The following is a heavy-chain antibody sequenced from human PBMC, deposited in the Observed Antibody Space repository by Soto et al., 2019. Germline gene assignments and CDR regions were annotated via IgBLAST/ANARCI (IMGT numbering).Heavy chain of an antibody. CDR3: ARNVPVTTLGY. D-gene: IGHD4-17*01. CDR1: GVTVSNNL. CDR2: IYSGGGT. J-gene: IGHJ4*02. Sequence: EAQLVESGGGLVQPGGSLRLSCAASGVTVSNNLMSWVRQAPGKGLECVSIIYSGGGTHYADSVRGRFTISRDNSKNTVYLQMNSLKADDTAVYYCARNVPVTTLGYWGQGTLVTVSS. V-gene: IGHV3-66*01.